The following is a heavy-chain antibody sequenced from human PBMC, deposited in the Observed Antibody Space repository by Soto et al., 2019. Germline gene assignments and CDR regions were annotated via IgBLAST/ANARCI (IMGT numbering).Heavy chain of an antibody. Sequence: VSGNCADSDGSIYIRDKYWTWIRQPPGKCLEWIGFISYSGSTYSSPSLRGRATMSLDASKKQFSLRLTSMTAADTAVYYCAGDRRRLWFLEVQPHYGMDVWGQGTTVTVYS. D-gene: IGHD3-10*01. V-gene: IGHV4-30-4*01. J-gene: IGHJ6*02. CDR1: DGSIYIRDKY. CDR3: AGDRRRLWFLEVQPHYGMDV. CDR2: ISYSGST.